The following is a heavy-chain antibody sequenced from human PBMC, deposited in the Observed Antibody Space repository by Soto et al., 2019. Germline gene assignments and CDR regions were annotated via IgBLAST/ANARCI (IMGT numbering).Heavy chain of an antibody. J-gene: IGHJ4*02. CDR2: INTGNGNT. V-gene: IGHV1-3*05. CDR1: GYTFTTYA. D-gene: IGHD5-18*01. Sequence: QVQFVQSGAEEKKPGASVKVSCRASGYTFTTYAMHWVRQAPGQRPEWMGWINTGNGNTKYSQKFQGRVIITRDTSASTAYRELSSLTSAEKAVYYCTRDRGYSNSWLLDSWGQGTLVTVSS. CDR3: TRDRGYSNSWLLDS.